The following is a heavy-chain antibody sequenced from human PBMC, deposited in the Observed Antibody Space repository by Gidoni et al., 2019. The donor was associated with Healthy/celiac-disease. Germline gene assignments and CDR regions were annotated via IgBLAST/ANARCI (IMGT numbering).Heavy chain of an antibody. CDR1: GFTFSTYA. CDR2: ISGSGGST. Sequence: EAQLLESGGGWVQPGGSVRLDGAASGFTFSTYAMSWVRQAPGKGLEWFSAISGSGGSTYYADSVHGRFTISRDNSKNTLYLQMNSLRAEDTAVYYCAKVFPGTMVRGPSDYWGQGTLVTVSS. V-gene: IGHV3-23*01. D-gene: IGHD3-10*01. CDR3: AKVFPGTMVRGPSDY. J-gene: IGHJ4*02.